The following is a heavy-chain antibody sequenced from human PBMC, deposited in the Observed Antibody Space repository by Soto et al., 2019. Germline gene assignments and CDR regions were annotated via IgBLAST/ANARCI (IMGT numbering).Heavy chain of an antibody. D-gene: IGHD2-2*01. J-gene: IGHJ5*02. CDR2: VSKDGITT. Sequence: GGSLRLSCAASGFTFSNYWMYWVRQAPGKGLVWVSRVSKDGITTNYADSVKGRFTISRDNAKNTLYLQMNSLGAEDTALYYCARFPEAYCATTSCYAFDPWGQGT. CDR1: GFTFSNYW. V-gene: IGHV3-74*01. CDR3: ARFPEAYCATTSCYAFDP.